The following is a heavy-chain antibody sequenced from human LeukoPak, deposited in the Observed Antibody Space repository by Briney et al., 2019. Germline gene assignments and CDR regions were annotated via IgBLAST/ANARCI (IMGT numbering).Heavy chain of an antibody. J-gene: IGHJ4*02. CDR2: FDPEDGET. CDR1: GYTLTDLS. V-gene: IGHV1-24*01. CDR3: ATDTTVTRGFDY. D-gene: IGHD4-17*01. Sequence: ASVKVSCKVSGYTLTDLSMHWVRQAPGKGLEWMGGFDPEDGETIYAQKFQGRVTMTEDTSTDTAYMELSSLRSEDTAVYYCATDTTVTRGFDYWGQGTLVTVSS.